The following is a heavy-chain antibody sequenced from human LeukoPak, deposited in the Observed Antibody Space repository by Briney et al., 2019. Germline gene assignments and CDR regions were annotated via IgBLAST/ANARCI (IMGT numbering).Heavy chain of an antibody. V-gene: IGHV3-48*01. D-gene: IGHD5-18*01. Sequence: PGGSLRLSCAASGFTFSSYSMNWVRQAPGKGLEWVSSISSSSSTIYYADSVKGRFTISRDNAKNSLYLQMNSLRAEDTAVYYCARVFGGYSYGSYYYYYYMDVWGKGTTVTVSS. CDR3: ARVFGGYSYGSYYYYYYMDV. J-gene: IGHJ6*03. CDR1: GFTFSSYS. CDR2: ISSSSSTI.